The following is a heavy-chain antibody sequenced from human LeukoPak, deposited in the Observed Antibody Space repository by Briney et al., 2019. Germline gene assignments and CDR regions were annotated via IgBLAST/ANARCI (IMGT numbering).Heavy chain of an antibody. Sequence: GGSLRLSCAASGFTFSSYGMHWVRQAPGKGLEWVAVISYDGSNKYYADSVKGRFTISRDNSKNTLYLQMNSLRAEDTAVYYCAKDPDYYDSSGDIDYWGQGTLVTVSS. J-gene: IGHJ4*02. CDR3: AKDPDYYDSSGDIDY. D-gene: IGHD3-22*01. CDR2: ISYDGSNK. V-gene: IGHV3-30*18. CDR1: GFTFSSYG.